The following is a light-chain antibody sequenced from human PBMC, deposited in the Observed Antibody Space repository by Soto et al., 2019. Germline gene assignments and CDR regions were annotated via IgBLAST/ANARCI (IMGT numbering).Light chain of an antibody. V-gene: IGKV3-15*01. J-gene: IGKJ1*01. Sequence: EIVMTQSPATLSVSPGERATLSCRASQSVSSNLAWYQQKPGQDPRLLIYGASTRAAGIPARFSGSGSGTEVSLTISSLQSEDFAVYYCQQYNNWPPLTFGQGTKVEIK. CDR1: QSVSSN. CDR2: GAS. CDR3: QQYNNWPPLT.